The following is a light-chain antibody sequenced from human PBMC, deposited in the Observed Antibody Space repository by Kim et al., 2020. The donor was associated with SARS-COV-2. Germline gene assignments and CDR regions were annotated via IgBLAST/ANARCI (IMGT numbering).Light chain of an antibody. CDR1: NIGSKS. CDR3: QVWDSSSDHVV. Sequence: SYELTQPPSVSVAPGKTARITCGGNNIGSKSVHWYQQKPGQAPVLVIYYDSDRPSGIPERFSGSNSGNTATLPISRVEAGEEADYYCQVWDSSSDHVVFGGGTKMTVL. J-gene: IGLJ2*01. V-gene: IGLV3-21*04. CDR2: YDS.